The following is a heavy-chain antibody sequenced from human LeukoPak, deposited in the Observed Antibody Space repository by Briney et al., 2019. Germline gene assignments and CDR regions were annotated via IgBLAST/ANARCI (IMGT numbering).Heavy chain of an antibody. CDR3: ARRGDYYDSSGYYFGDYFDY. CDR2: INHSGST. CDR1: GGSFSGYY. D-gene: IGHD3-22*01. Sequence: SETLSLTCAVYGGSFSGYYWSWIRQPPGKGLEWIGEINHSGSTNYNPSLKSRVTIPVDTSKNQFSLKLSSVTAADTAVYYCARRGDYYDSSGYYFGDYFDYWGQGTLVTVSS. J-gene: IGHJ4*02. V-gene: IGHV4-34*01.